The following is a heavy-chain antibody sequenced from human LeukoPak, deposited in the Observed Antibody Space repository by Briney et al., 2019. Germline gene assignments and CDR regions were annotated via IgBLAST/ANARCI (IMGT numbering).Heavy chain of an antibody. D-gene: IGHD3-10*01. Sequence: PGGSLRLSCAASGFTFSSYGMHWVRQAPGKGLEWVAVISYDGSNKYYADSAKGRFTISRDNSKNTLYLQMNSLRAEDTAVYYCAKETEYYYGSGSFDPWGQGTLVTVSS. CDR1: GFTFSSYG. CDR3: AKETEYYYGSGSFDP. V-gene: IGHV3-30*18. J-gene: IGHJ5*02. CDR2: ISYDGSNK.